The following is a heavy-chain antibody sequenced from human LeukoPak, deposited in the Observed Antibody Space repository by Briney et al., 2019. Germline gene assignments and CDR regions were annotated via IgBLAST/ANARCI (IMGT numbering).Heavy chain of an antibody. CDR3: ARENGGILEGDGAFDI. D-gene: IGHD3-16*01. CDR2: IIPIFGTA. V-gene: IGHV1-69*05. J-gene: IGHJ3*02. CDR1: GGTFSSYA. Sequence: ASVKVSCKASGGTFSSYAISWVRQAPGQGLEWMGGIIPIFGTANYAQKFQGRVTITTDESTSTAYMELSSLRSEDTAVYYCARENGGILEGDGAFDIWGQGTMVTVSS.